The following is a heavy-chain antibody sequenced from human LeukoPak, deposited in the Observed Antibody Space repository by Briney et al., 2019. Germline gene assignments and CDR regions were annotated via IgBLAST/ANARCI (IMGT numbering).Heavy chain of an antibody. CDR3: ARGSHYYDSSGRPGRHFQH. CDR1: GFTFSSYE. J-gene: IGHJ1*01. Sequence: GGSLRLSCAASGFTFSSYEMNWVRQAPGKGLEWVSYISSSGSTIYYADSVKGRFTISRDNAKNSLYLQMNSLRAEDTAVYYCARGSHYYDSSGRPGRHFQHWGQGTLVTVSS. D-gene: IGHD3-22*01. CDR2: ISSSGSTI. V-gene: IGHV3-48*03.